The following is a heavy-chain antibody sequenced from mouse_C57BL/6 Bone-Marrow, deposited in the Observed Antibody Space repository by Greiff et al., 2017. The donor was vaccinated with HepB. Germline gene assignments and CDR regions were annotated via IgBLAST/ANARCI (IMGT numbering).Heavy chain of an antibody. CDR2: IYPGSGST. CDR1: GYTFTSYG. J-gene: IGHJ4*01. CDR3: ARLDYYGSSYDYYAMDY. Sequence: QVQLKESGAELVRPGSSVKMSCKTSGYTFTSYGINWVKQRPGQGLEWIGDIYPGSGSTNYNEKFKSKATLTVDTSSSTAYMQLSSLTSEDSAVYYCARLDYYGSSYDYYAMDYWGQGTSVTVSS. V-gene: IGHV1-55*01. D-gene: IGHD1-1*01.